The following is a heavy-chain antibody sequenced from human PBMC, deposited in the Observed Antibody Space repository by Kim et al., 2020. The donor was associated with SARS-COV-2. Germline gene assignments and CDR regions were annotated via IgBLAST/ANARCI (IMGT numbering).Heavy chain of an antibody. CDR3: AREEVAVVGATFFY. V-gene: IGHV4-4*02. CDR2: IYHSGST. J-gene: IGHJ4*02. Sequence: SETLSLTCAVSGGSISSSNWWSWVRQPPGKGLEWIGEIYHSGSTNYNPSLKRRVTISVDKSKNQFSLKLSSVTAADTAVYYCAREEVAVVGATFFYWGQGTLVTVSS. D-gene: IGHD1-26*01. CDR1: GGSISSSNW.